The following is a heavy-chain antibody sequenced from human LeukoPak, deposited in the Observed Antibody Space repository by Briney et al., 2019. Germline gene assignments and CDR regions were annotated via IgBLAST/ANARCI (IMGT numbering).Heavy chain of an antibody. J-gene: IGHJ4*02. CDR3: AKDGGSYYGLYYFDY. CDR2: ISGSGVNR. Sequence: PGGTLRLSCAASGFTFSSYGMSWVRQAPGKGLEWVSTISGSGVNRDYADSVKGRFIISRDNSKNTLYLQMNSLRAEDTAVYYCAKDGGSYYGLYYFDYWGQGTLVTVSS. CDR1: GFTFSSYG. V-gene: IGHV3-23*01. D-gene: IGHD1-26*01.